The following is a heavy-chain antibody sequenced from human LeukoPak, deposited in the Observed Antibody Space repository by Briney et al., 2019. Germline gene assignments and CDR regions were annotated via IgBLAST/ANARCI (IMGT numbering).Heavy chain of an antibody. CDR2: IYYSGST. J-gene: IGHJ6*02. V-gene: IGHV4-59*08. CDR1: GGSISSYY. Sequence: SETLSLTCTVSGGSISSYYWSWIRQPPGKGLEWIGYIYYSGSTNYNPSLKSRVTISVDTSKDQFSLKLSSVTAADTAVYYCARQGSEGYYYYGVDVWGQGTTVTVSS. D-gene: IGHD3-10*01. CDR3: ARQGSEGYYYYGVDV.